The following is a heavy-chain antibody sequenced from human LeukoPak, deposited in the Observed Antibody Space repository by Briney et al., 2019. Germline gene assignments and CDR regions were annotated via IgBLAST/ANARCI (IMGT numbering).Heavy chain of an antibody. CDR3: ARINYDRSKGFDY. D-gene: IGHD3-22*01. V-gene: IGHV2-70*11. J-gene: IGHJ4*02. CDR2: IDWDDDK. Sequence: ESGPTLVKPTQTLTLTCTFSGFPLRTSGMCVSWIRQPPGKALEWLTRIDWDDDKYYSTSLRTRLTISKDTSKNQVVLTMTNMDPVDTATYYCARINYDRSKGFDYWGQGTLVTVSS. CDR1: GFPLRTSGMC.